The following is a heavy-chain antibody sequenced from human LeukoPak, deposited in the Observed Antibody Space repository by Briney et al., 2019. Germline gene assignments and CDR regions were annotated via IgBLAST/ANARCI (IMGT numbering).Heavy chain of an antibody. Sequence: GGSLRLSCAASGFTFSSYGMHWVRQAPGKGLEWVAVIWYDRSIKYYADSVKGRFTISRDNSKNTLYLQMNSLRADDTAVYYCARDLGVAQQYFDYWGQGTLVTVSS. CDR2: IWYDRSIK. CDR1: GFTFSSYG. V-gene: IGHV3-33*01. J-gene: IGHJ4*02. D-gene: IGHD3-10*01. CDR3: ARDLGVAQQYFDY.